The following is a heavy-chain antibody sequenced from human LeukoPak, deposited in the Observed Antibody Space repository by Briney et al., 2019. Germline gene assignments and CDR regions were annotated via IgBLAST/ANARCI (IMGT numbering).Heavy chain of an antibody. Sequence: SETLSLTCTVSGGSISSSSYYGGWIRQPPGKGLEWIGYIYYSGSTNYNPSLKSRVTISVDTSKNQFSLKLSSVTAADTAVYYCARDSAAALDYYYYMDVWGKGTTVTVSS. V-gene: IGHV4-61*01. CDR3: ARDSAAALDYYYYMDV. J-gene: IGHJ6*03. CDR1: GGSISSSSYY. D-gene: IGHD6-13*01. CDR2: IYYSGST.